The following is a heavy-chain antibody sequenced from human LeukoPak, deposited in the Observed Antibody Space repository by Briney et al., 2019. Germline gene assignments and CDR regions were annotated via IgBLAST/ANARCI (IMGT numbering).Heavy chain of an antibody. CDR2: IYYSEIT. D-gene: IGHD6-6*01. CDR1: GGSISNYY. CDR3: ARQKYSSSSHFDY. V-gene: IGHV4-59*08. J-gene: IGHJ4*02. Sequence: SETLSLTCTVSGGSISNYYWSRIRQPPGKGLEWIGFIYYSEITNSNPSLKSRVTISVDTSKNQFSLKLSSVTAADTAVYYCARQKYSSSSHFDYWGQGTLVTVSS.